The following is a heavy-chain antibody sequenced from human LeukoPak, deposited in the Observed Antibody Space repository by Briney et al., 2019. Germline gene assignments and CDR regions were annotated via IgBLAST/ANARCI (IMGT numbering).Heavy chain of an antibody. D-gene: IGHD2-15*01. J-gene: IGHJ4*02. CDR1: GFTFSSYS. CDR2: ISSSSSTI. CDR3: ARGIEASD. Sequence: GGSLRLSCAASGFTFSSYSMNWVRQAPGKGLEWVSYISSSSSTIYYADSVKGRFTISRDNAKSSLYLHMNSLRDEDTAVYYCARGIEASDWGQGTLVAVSS. V-gene: IGHV3-48*02.